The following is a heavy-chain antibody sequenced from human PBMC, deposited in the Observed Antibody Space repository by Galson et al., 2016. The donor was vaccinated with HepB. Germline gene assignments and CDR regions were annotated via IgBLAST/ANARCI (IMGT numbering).Heavy chain of an antibody. CDR2: ISSDGTNI. Sequence: SLRLSCAASGFTFSSYDMSWVRQAPGKGLVWVSRISSDGTNIVYADSVKGRFTISRDNSKNTLYLQMNSLRAEDTAVYFCAKDQMAVRGVSSGAIDNWGQGTLVTVSS. J-gene: IGHJ4*02. CDR1: GFTFSSYD. CDR3: AKDQMAVRGVSSGAIDN. V-gene: IGHV3-23*01. D-gene: IGHD3-10*01.